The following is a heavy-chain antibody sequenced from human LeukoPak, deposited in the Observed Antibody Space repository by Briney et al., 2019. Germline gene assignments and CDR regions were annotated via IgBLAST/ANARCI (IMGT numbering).Heavy chain of an antibody. J-gene: IGHJ3*02. D-gene: IGHD2-2*01. CDR2: ISAYNGNT. Sequence: GASVKVSCKASGYTFTSCGISWVRQAPGQGLEWMGWISAYNGNTNYAQKLQGRVTMTTDTSTSTAYMELRSLRSDDTAVYYCARHCSSTSCYLHDAFDIWGQGTMVTVSS. CDR3: ARHCSSTSCYLHDAFDI. V-gene: IGHV1-18*01. CDR1: GYTFTSCG.